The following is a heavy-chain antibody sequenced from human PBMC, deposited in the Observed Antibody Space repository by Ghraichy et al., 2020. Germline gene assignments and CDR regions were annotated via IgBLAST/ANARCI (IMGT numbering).Heavy chain of an antibody. D-gene: IGHD3-9*01. CDR2: TYYRSKWYN. Sequence: SQTLSLTCAISGDSVSSNSAAWNWIRQSPSRGLEWLGRTYYRSKWYNDYAVSVKSRITINPDTSKNQFSLQLNSVTPEDTAVYYCARDLSEGTYYDILTGYYIKGKYGMDVWGQGTTVTVSS. V-gene: IGHV6-1*01. J-gene: IGHJ6*02. CDR1: GDSVSSNSAA. CDR3: ARDLSEGTYYDILTGYYIKGKYGMDV.